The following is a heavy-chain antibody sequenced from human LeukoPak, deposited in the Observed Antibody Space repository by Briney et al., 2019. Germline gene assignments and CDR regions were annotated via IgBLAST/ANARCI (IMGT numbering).Heavy chain of an antibody. Sequence: SETLSLTCTVSGGSISSGNYYWYWIRQPAGKGLEWIGRIYTSGSTNYNPSLKSRVTMSVDTSKNQFSLKLSSVTAADTAVFYCARGPYYDFWSGYPFFDYWGQGTLVTVSS. CDR3: ARGPYYDFWSGYPFFDY. CDR1: GGSISSGNYY. D-gene: IGHD3-3*01. CDR2: IYTSGST. J-gene: IGHJ4*02. V-gene: IGHV4-61*02.